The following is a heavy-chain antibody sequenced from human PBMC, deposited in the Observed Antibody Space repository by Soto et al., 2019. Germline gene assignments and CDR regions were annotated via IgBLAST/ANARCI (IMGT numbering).Heavy chain of an antibody. Sequence: PSETLSLTCAVYGGSFSGYYWSWIRQPPGKGLEWIGEINHSGSTNYNPSLKSRVTISVDTSKNQFSLKLSSVTAADTAVYYCARVGYCSGGSCYDRGAFDIWGQGTMVTVSS. V-gene: IGHV4-34*01. CDR2: INHSGST. CDR3: ARVGYCSGGSCYDRGAFDI. D-gene: IGHD2-15*01. CDR1: GGSFSGYY. J-gene: IGHJ3*02.